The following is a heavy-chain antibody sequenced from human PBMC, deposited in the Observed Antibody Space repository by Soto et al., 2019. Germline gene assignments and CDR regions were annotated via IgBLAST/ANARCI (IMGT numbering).Heavy chain of an antibody. Sequence: GASVKVSCKASGGTFSSYTISWVRQAPGQGLEWMGRIIPILGIANYAQKFQGRVTITADKSTSTAYMELSSLRSEDTAVYYCARDGGSVTPVRRYYYYYMDVWGKGTTVTVSS. D-gene: IGHD4-4*01. CDR1: GGTFSSYT. CDR3: ARDGGSVTPVRRYYYYYMDV. V-gene: IGHV1-69*04. J-gene: IGHJ6*03. CDR2: IIPILGIA.